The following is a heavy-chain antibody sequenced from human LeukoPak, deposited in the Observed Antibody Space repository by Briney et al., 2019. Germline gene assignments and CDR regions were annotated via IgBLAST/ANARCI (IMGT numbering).Heavy chain of an antibody. D-gene: IGHD1-14*01. V-gene: IGHV4-59*01. J-gene: IGHJ6*03. CDR1: GGSISSFY. CDR3: ARDRKYYYHMDV. CDR2: IYYSGST. Sequence: SETLSFTCTVSGGSISSFYWNWIRQPPGKGLEWIGYIYYSGSTNYNPSLKSRVTISVDTSKNQFSLNLTSVTAADTAVYFCARDRKYYYHMDVWGKGTTVTVSS.